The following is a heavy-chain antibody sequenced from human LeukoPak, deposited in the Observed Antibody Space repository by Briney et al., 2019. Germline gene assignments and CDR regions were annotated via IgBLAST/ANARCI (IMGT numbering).Heavy chain of an antibody. CDR1: GGSISSSTYY. CDR3: ARQAYSSNLGWFDP. CDR2: IYNSGST. J-gene: IGHJ5*02. Sequence: SETLSLTCSVSGGSISSSTYYWGWIRQPPGKGLEWIGNIYNSGSTYYNPSLKSRVTISVDTSKNQFPLKLSSVTAADTAVYYCARQAYSSNLGWFDPWGQGTLVTVSS. V-gene: IGHV4-39*01. D-gene: IGHD6-13*01.